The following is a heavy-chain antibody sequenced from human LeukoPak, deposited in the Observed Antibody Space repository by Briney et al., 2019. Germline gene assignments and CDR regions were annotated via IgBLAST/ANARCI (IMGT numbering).Heavy chain of an antibody. CDR1: GYSFTTYG. J-gene: IGHJ5*02. CDR3: ARDSVAVRPGWFDP. V-gene: IGHV1-18*01. Sequence: GASVKVSCKASGYSFTTYGVNWARQAPGQGLEWMGWISAYNGNTKYAQKFQGRVTMTTDTSTSTAYLELRRLRSDDTAVYYCARDSVAVRPGWFDPWGQGTLVTVSS. CDR2: ISAYNGNT. D-gene: IGHD6-6*01.